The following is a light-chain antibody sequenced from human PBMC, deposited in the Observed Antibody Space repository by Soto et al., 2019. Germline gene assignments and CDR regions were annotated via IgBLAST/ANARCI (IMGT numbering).Light chain of an antibody. J-gene: IGKJ1*01. CDR3: QQYYSYLWT. V-gene: IGKV1-5*01. CDR1: QSISSW. Sequence: DIQMTQSPSTLSASVGDRVTITCRASQSISSWLAWYQQKPGKAPKLLIYAASTLQSGVPSRFSGSGSGTDFTLTISCLQSEDFATYYCQQYYSYLWTFGQGTKVDI. CDR2: AAS.